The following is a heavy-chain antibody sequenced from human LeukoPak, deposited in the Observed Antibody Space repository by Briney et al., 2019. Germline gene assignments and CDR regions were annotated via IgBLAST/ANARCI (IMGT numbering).Heavy chain of an antibody. CDR1: GFTFSSYA. V-gene: IGHV3-30*04. J-gene: IGHJ6*04. D-gene: IGHD7-27*01. CDR2: ISYDGSNK. Sequence: GGSLRLSCAASGFTFSSYAMHWVRQAPGEGLEWVAVISYDGSNKYYADSVKGRFTISRDNSKNTLYLQMNSLRAEDTAVYYCARDKLGGYYYYGMDVWGKGTTVTVSS. CDR3: ARDKLGGYYYYGMDV.